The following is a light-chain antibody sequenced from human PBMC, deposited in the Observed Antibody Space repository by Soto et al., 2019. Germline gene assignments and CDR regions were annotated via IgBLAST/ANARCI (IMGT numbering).Light chain of an antibody. J-gene: IGKJ2*01. CDR2: SAS. CDR3: QQYNNWPPYT. V-gene: IGKV3-15*01. Sequence: EIVMTQSPATLSVSPGERATLSCRASQSVSSNLAWYQQKPGQAPRLLIYSASTRATGMPARFSGSGSGTEFTLTISSLQPEDFAVYYCQQYNNWPPYTFGQGTKLEIK. CDR1: QSVSSN.